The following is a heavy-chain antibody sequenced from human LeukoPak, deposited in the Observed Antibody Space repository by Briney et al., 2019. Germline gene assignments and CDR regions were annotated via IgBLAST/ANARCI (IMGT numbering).Heavy chain of an antibody. CDR1: GLTFSNYW. CDR2: INRDGSEK. J-gene: IGHJ4*03. CDR3: ATGGSYHVY. V-gene: IGHV3-7*05. D-gene: IGHD1-26*01. Sequence: GGSLRLSCVASGLTFSNYWLTWVRQAPGKGLEWVANINRDGSEKYYVASVKGRFTISRDNANNSWNLQMNSLRAEDTAVYFCATGGSYHVYWGHGTLVTVSS.